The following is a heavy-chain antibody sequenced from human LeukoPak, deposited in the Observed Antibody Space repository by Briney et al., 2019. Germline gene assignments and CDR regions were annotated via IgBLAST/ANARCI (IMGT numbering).Heavy chain of an antibody. Sequence: SETLSLTCTVSGGSISSSSYCWGWIRQPPGKGLEWIGSIYYSGSTYYNPSLQSRVTISVDKSKNQFSLKLSSVTAADTAVYYCAITSPGVEWLLLPPIDYWGQGTLVTVSS. J-gene: IGHJ4*02. CDR3: AITSPGVEWLLLPPIDY. D-gene: IGHD3-22*01. CDR2: IYYSGST. CDR1: GGSISSSSYC. V-gene: IGHV4-39*01.